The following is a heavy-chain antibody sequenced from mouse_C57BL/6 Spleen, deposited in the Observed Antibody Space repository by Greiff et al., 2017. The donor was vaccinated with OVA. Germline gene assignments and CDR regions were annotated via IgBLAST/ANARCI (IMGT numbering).Heavy chain of an antibody. J-gene: IGHJ1*03. V-gene: IGHV1-9*01. CDR2: ILPGSGST. Sequence: QVQLQQSGAELMKPGASVKLSCKATGYTFTGYWIEWVKQRPGHGLEWIGEILPGSGSTNYNEKFKGKATFTADTSSNTAYMQLSSLTTEDSAIYYCARYGSSSYWYFDVWGTGTTVTVSS. CDR1: GYTFTGYW. D-gene: IGHD1-1*01. CDR3: ARYGSSSYWYFDV.